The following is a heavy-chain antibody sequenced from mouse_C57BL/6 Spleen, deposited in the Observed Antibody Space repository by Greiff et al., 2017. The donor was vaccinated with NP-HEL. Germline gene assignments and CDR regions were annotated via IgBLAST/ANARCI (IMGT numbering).Heavy chain of an antibody. D-gene: IGHD4-1*01. J-gene: IGHJ3*01. CDR3: ASEGETGAWFAY. CDR1: GFSLTSYG. V-gene: IGHV2-6*01. Sequence: VQLQQSGPGLVAPSQSLSITCTVSGFSLTSYGVDWVRQSPGKGLEWLGVIWGVGSTNYNSALKSSLSISKDNSKSQVFLKMNSLQTDDTAMYYCASEGETGAWFAYWGQGTLVTVSA. CDR2: IWGVGST.